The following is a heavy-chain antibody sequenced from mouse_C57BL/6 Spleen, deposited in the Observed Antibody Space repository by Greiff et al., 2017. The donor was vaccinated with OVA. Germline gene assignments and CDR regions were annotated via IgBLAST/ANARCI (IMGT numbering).Heavy chain of an antibody. Sequence: QVQLQQPGAELVRPGTSVKLSCKASGYTFTSYWMHWVKQRPGQGLEWIGVIDPSDSYTNYNQKFKGKATLTVDTSSSTAYMQLSSLTSEDSAVYYCARWTARSMDYWGQGTSVTVSS. CDR3: ARWTARSMDY. CDR2: IDPSDSYT. V-gene: IGHV1-59*01. D-gene: IGHD3-2*01. J-gene: IGHJ4*01. CDR1: GYTFTSYW.